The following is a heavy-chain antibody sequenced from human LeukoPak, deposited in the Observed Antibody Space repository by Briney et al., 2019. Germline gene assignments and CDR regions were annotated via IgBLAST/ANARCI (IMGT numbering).Heavy chain of an antibody. Sequence: SGRSLRLSCAASGFTFSSYAMHWVRQAPGKGLEWVAVISYDGGNKYYADSVKGRFTISRDNSKNTLYLQMNSLRAEDTAVYYCARDAGYGDRLDYWGQGTLVTVSS. D-gene: IGHD4-17*01. CDR3: ARDAGYGDRLDY. CDR2: ISYDGGNK. CDR1: GFTFSSYA. J-gene: IGHJ4*02. V-gene: IGHV3-30-3*01.